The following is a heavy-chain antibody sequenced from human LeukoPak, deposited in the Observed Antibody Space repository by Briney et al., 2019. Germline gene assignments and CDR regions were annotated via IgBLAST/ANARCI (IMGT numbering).Heavy chain of an antibody. D-gene: IGHD2-2*01. V-gene: IGHV4-4*07. Sequence: SETLSLTCTVSGGSISSYYWSWIRQPAGKGLEWLGRIYTSGSTNYNPSLKSRVTMSVDTSKNQFSLKLSSVTAADTAVYYCARGSYQLLRLDDYYYGMDVWGQGATVTVSS. CDR2: IYTSGST. CDR3: ARGSYQLLRLDDYYYGMDV. CDR1: GGSISSYY. J-gene: IGHJ6*02.